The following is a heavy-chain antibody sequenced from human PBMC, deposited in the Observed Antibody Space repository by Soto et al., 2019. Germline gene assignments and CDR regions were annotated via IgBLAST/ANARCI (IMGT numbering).Heavy chain of an antibody. D-gene: IGHD3-22*01. J-gene: IGHJ4*02. CDR3: ARVTYYYDSSGYYYFDY. Sequence: GPTLVNPTQTLTLTCTFSGFSLSTSGMCVSWIRQPPGKALEWLALIDWDDDKYYSTSLKTRLTISKDTSKNQVVLTMTNMDPVDTATYYCARVTYYYDSSGYYYFDYWGQGTLVTVSS. CDR2: IDWDDDK. V-gene: IGHV2-70*01. CDR1: GFSLSTSGMC.